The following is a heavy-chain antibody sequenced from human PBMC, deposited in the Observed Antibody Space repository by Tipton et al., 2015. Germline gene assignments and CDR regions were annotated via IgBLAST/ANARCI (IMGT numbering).Heavy chain of an antibody. CDR1: SDSISKYH. CDR3: ARARGRHGGLCDS. D-gene: IGHD6-25*01. J-gene: IGHJ4*02. CDR2: IQYSGST. V-gene: IGHV4-59*01. Sequence: TLSLTCSVSSDSISKYHWSWIRQPPGKELEWIGYIQYSGSTNYNPSLKSRVTMSRDTSKTQFSLKMSSVTASDTAVYYCARARGRHGGLCDSWGQGILVSVSS.